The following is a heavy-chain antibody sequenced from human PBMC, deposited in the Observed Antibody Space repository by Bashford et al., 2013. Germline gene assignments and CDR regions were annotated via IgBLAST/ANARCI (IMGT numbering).Heavy chain of an antibody. D-gene: IGHD3-22*01. Sequence: VRQAPGKGLEWVSVTYSAGTTYYADSVKGRFTISRDNSKNTLYLQMNSLRAEDTAVYYCAKMGAIVVVVESPRLYYFDYWGQGTLVTGLL. V-gene: IGHV3-53*01. J-gene: IGHJ4*02. CDR3: AKMGAIVVVVESPRLYYFDY. CDR2: TYSAGTT.